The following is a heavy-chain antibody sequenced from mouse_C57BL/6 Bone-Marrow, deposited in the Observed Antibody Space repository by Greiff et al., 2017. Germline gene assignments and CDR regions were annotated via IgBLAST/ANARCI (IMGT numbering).Heavy chain of an antibody. V-gene: IGHV2-9-1*01. Sequence: VKLQESGPGLVAPSQRLSITCTVSGFSLTSYAISWVRQPPGKGLEWLGVIWTGGGTNYNSALKSRLSISKDNSKSQVFLKMNSLQTDDTARYYCARSRDYDAWFAYWGQGTLVTVSA. J-gene: IGHJ3*01. D-gene: IGHD2-4*01. CDR3: ARSRDYDAWFAY. CDR1: GFSLTSYA. CDR2: IWTGGGT.